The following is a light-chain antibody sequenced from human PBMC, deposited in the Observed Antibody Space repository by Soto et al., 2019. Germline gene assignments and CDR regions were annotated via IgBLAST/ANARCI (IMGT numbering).Light chain of an antibody. CDR1: SSDVGGYNY. CDR3: SSYTSSSTLG. V-gene: IGLV2-14*01. Sequence: QSVLTQPASVSGSPGQSITISCTGTSSDVGGYNYVSWYQQHPGKAPKLMIYDVSNRPSGVFNRFSGSKSGNTASLTISRLQAEDEADYYCSSYTSSSTLGFGGGTKVTVL. CDR2: DVS. J-gene: IGLJ2*01.